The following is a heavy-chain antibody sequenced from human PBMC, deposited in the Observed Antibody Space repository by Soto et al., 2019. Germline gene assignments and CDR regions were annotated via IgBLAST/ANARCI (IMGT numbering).Heavy chain of an antibody. Sequence: GASVKVSCKASGYTFTGYYMHWVRQAPGQGLEWMGWINPNSGDTSYAQKFQGRVTMTRNTSISTAYMELSSLRSEDTAVYYCARGRRLGTMVRGGYYYYMDVWGKGTTVTVSS. CDR2: INPNSGDT. V-gene: IGHV1-8*02. D-gene: IGHD3-10*01. CDR3: ARGRRLGTMVRGGYYYYMDV. CDR1: GYTFTGYY. J-gene: IGHJ6*03.